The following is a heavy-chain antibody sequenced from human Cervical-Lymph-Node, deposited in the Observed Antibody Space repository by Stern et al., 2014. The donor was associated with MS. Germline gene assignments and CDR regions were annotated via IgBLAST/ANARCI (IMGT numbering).Heavy chain of an antibody. Sequence: VQLVESGAEVKKPGASVKVSCKASGYTFTGYYMHWVRQAPGQGLEWMGWINPNSGGTNYAQKFQGRVTMTRDTSISTAYMELSRLRSDDTAVYYCARDGGFAVTWIFRPARSEIDYWGQGTLVTVSS. CDR2: INPNSGGT. V-gene: IGHV1-2*02. D-gene: IGHD4-17*01. CDR3: ARDGGFAVTWIFRPARSEIDY. CDR1: GYTFTGYY. J-gene: IGHJ4*02.